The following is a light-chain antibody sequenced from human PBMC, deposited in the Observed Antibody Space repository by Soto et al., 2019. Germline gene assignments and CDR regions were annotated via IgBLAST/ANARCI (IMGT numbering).Light chain of an antibody. CDR1: SSDVGGYNY. CDR2: DVS. Sequence: QAVVTQPASVSGSPGQSIAISCTGTSSDVGGYNYVSWYQQHPGKAPKLMIYDVSYRPSGVSNRFSGSKSGNTASLTISGLQAEDEADYYCSSYTTNTTLIFGGGTKLTVL. V-gene: IGLV2-14*03. J-gene: IGLJ2*01. CDR3: SSYTTNTTLI.